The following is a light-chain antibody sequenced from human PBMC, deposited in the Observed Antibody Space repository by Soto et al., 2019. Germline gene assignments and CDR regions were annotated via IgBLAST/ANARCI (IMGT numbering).Light chain of an antibody. CDR3: CSYAGSSTWV. CDR2: EVS. CDR1: SSDVGSYNL. V-gene: IGLV2-23*02. J-gene: IGLJ3*02. Sequence: HSALTQPASVSGSLGQAITISCTGTSSDVGSYNLVSWYQQHPGKAPKLMIYEVSKRPSGVSNRFSGSKSGNTASLTISGLQAEDEADYYCCSYAGSSTWVFGGGTQLTVL.